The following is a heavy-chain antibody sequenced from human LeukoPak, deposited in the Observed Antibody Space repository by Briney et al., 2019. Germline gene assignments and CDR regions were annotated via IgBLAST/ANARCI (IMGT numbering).Heavy chain of an antibody. Sequence: GGSLRLSCAASGFTFTNYAMSWVRQAPGKGLEWVSAFSGSGGNTYYADSVKGRFTISRDNPKNTLYLQMNSLRAEDTAVYYCARSGLSRFGFWGQGTLVTVSS. D-gene: IGHD2/OR15-2a*01. CDR1: GFTFTNYA. V-gene: IGHV3-23*01. CDR3: ARSGLSRFGF. J-gene: IGHJ4*02. CDR2: FSGSGGNT.